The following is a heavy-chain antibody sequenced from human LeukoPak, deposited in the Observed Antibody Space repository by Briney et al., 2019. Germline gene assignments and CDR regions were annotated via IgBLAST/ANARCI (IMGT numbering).Heavy chain of an antibody. Sequence: GGSLRLSCAASGFTFSSFGMNWVRQAPGKGLEWVSYISDSSSITYYADSVKGRFTISRDNAKNSLSLQLNSLRDEDTAVYFCAKVIRGGYGMDVWGQGTTVTVSS. CDR3: AKVIRGGYGMDV. CDR1: GFTFSSFG. J-gene: IGHJ6*02. V-gene: IGHV3-48*02. D-gene: IGHD3-10*01. CDR2: ISDSSSIT.